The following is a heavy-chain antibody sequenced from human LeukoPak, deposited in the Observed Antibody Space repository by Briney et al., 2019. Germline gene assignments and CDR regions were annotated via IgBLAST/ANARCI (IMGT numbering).Heavy chain of an antibody. V-gene: IGHV3-23*01. Sequence: PGGSLRLSCAASGFTFSEYYMSWVRQAPGKGLEWVSAISGSGGSTYYADSVKGRLTISRDNSKNTLYLQMNSLRAEDTAVYYCAKVLGLYYFDYWGQGTLVTVSS. J-gene: IGHJ4*02. CDR1: GFTFSEYY. CDR3: AKVLGLYYFDY. CDR2: ISGSGGST.